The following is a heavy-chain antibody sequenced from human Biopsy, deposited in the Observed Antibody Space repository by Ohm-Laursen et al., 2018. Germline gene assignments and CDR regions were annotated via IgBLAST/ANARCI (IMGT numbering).Heavy chain of an antibody. Sequence: GASVKVSCKASGGTFSNCAISWVRQAPGEGLEWMGGIIAVSGLVNYAPKFQGRVSITADKSTTTAYMELSNLKSDDTAVYFCARDMSLVTTFSNDALDVWGQGTMVTVSS. CDR3: ARDMSLVTTFSNDALDV. D-gene: IGHD1-1*01. V-gene: IGHV1-69*10. J-gene: IGHJ3*01. CDR2: IIAVSGLV. CDR1: GGTFSNCA.